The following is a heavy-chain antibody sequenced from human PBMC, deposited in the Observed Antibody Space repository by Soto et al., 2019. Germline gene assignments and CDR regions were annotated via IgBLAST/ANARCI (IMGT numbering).Heavy chain of an antibody. CDR1: GYSFTSYW. D-gene: IGHD6-6*01. J-gene: IGHJ6*02. CDR3: ASTIAARPPYYYGMDV. CDR2: IDPSDSYT. V-gene: IGHV5-10-1*01. Sequence: GESLKISCKGSGYSFTSYWISWVRQMPGKGLEWMGRIDPSDSYTNYSPSFQGHVTISADKSISTAYPQWSSLKASDTAMYYCASTIAARPPYYYGMDVWGQGTTVTVSS.